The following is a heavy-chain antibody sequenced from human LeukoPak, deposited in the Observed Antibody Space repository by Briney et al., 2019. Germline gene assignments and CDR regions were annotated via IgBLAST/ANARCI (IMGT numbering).Heavy chain of an antibody. D-gene: IGHD2-2*01. J-gene: IGHJ6*03. V-gene: IGHV3-23*01. CDR1: GFTFSSYG. CDR2: ISGSGGST. Sequence: GGSLRLSCAASGFTFSSYGMSWVRQAPGKGLEWVSAISGSGGSTYYADSVKGRFTISRDNSKNTLYLQMNSLRAEDTAVYYCARSLYQLQESYYYMDVWGKGTTVTISS. CDR3: ARSLYQLQESYYYMDV.